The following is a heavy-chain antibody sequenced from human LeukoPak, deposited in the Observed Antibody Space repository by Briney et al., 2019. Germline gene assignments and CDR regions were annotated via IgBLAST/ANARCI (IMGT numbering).Heavy chain of an antibody. Sequence: ASVKVSCKVSGYTLTELSMHWVRQALGKGLEWMGGFDPEDGETIYAQKFQGRVTMTEDTSTDTAYMELSSLRSEDTAVYYCATLSSGWYYAFDYWGQGTLVTVSS. D-gene: IGHD6-19*01. CDR3: ATLSSGWYYAFDY. V-gene: IGHV1-24*01. CDR2: FDPEDGET. CDR1: GYTLTELS. J-gene: IGHJ4*02.